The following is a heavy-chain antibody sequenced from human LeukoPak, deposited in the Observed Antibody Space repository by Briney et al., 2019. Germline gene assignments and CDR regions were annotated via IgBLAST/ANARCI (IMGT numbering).Heavy chain of an antibody. D-gene: IGHD6-13*01. CDR1: GFSFSDYY. CDR3: ARDPRIATAGYYFDS. CDR2: IISSGSTI. J-gene: IGHJ4*02. V-gene: IGHV3-11*04. Sequence: NPGGSLRLSCAASGFSFSDYYMTWIRQAPGKGLEWVSYIISSGSTIYYADSVKGRFTISRDDAKNSLYLQMNSLRVEDTAVYYCARDPRIATAGYYFDSWGRGVLVTVSS.